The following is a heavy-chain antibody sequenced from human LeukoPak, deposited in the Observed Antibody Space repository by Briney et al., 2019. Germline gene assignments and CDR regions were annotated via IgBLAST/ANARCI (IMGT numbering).Heavy chain of an antibody. CDR2: IYYSGST. CDR1: GGSISSGGYY. V-gene: IGHV4-31*03. Sequence: PSETLSLTCTVSGGSISSGGYYWSWIRQHPGKGLEWIGYIYYSGSTYYNPSLKSRVTISVDTSKNQFSLKLSSVTAADTAVYYCARRNYPNYYGSGSYYTNWFDPWGQGTLVTVSS. J-gene: IGHJ5*02. CDR3: ARRNYPNYYGSGSYYTNWFDP. D-gene: IGHD3-10*01.